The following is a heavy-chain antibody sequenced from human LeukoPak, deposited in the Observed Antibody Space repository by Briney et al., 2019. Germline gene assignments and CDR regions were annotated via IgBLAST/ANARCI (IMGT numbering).Heavy chain of an antibody. V-gene: IGHV3-21*01. CDR1: GFTFSSYS. CDR3: ARHVPGPGRMSTMSWNAFDI. Sequence: PGGSLRLSCAASGFTFSSYSMNWVRQAPGKGLEWVSSISSSSSYIYYADSVKGRFTISRDNAKNSLYLQMNSLRAEDTAVYYCARHVPGPGRMSTMSWNAFDIWGQGTMVTVSS. D-gene: IGHD5-24*01. J-gene: IGHJ3*02. CDR2: ISSSSSYI.